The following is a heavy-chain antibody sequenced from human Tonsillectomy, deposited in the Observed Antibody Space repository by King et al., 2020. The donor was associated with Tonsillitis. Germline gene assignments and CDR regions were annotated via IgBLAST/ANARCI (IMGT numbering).Heavy chain of an antibody. J-gene: IGHJ6*02. V-gene: IGHV4-34*01. Sequence: VQLQQWGAGLLKPSETLSLTCAVYGGSFSGYYWSWIRQPPGKGLEWIGEINHSGSTNYNPSLKSRVTISVDTSKNQFSLKLSSVTAADTAVYYCASRRWLTYYYYGMDVWGQGTTVTVSS. CDR3: ASRRWLTYYYYGMDV. CDR1: GGSFSGYY. CDR2: INHSGST. D-gene: IGHD5-24*01.